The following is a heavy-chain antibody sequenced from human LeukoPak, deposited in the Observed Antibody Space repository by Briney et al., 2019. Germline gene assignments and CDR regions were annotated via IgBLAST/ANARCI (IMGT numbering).Heavy chain of an antibody. CDR3: ARVVAGLSGLDY. CDR2: IYTSGST. D-gene: IGHD6-19*01. CDR1: GGSISSGNYY. V-gene: IGHV4-61*02. J-gene: IGHJ4*02. Sequence: SETLSLTCTVSGGSISSGNYYWNWIRQPAGKGLEWIGRIYTSGSTNYNLSLKSRVTIFVDTSKNQFSLKLSSATAADTAVYYCARVVAGLSGLDYWGQGTLVTVSS.